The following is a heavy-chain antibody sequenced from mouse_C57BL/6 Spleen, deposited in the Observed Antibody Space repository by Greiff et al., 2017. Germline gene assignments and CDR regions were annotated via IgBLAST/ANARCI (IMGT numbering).Heavy chain of an antibody. D-gene: IGHD1-1*01. V-gene: IGHV6-3*01. CDR1: GFTFSNYW. J-gene: IGHJ2*01. CDR3: TGWGSRGNYLDY. CDR2: IRLKSDNYAT. Sequence: EVQLVESGGGLVQPGGSMKLSCVASGFTFSNYWMNWVRQSPEKGLEWVAQIRLKSDNYATHYAESVKGRFTISRDDSKSRVYLQMNNLSAEDTGIYYCTGWGSRGNYLDYWGQGTTLTVSS.